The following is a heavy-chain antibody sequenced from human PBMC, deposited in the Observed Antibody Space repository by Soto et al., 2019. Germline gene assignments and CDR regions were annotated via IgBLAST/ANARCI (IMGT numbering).Heavy chain of an antibody. D-gene: IGHD1-1*01. CDR3: ARERTGDPTFFDY. Sequence: SETLSLTCTVSGGSVSSGDYYWSWIRQPPGKGLQWIGYVYYSGSTDYNPSLKCRVTISVDTSKNQFSLKLTSVTVADTAVYYCARERTGDPTFFDYWGQGTLVTVSS. CDR2: VYYSGST. J-gene: IGHJ4*02. V-gene: IGHV4-61*08. CDR1: GGSVSSGDYY.